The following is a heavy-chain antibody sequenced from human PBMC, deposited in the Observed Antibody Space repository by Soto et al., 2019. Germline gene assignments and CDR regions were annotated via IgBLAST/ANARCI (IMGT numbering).Heavy chain of an antibody. CDR2: MSPYNGDT. CDR3: ASTRSYGTDRRYDD. Sequence: GASVKVSCKDSGYTFITYGIRWVRQARGQGLQWMGWMSPYNGDTIIAQKFQGRVTMTTDTSTSTGYMQLRCLRPDDSAVYYCASTRSYGTDRRYDDCGVGTLVTVSS. J-gene: IGHJ4*02. CDR1: GYTFITYG. V-gene: IGHV1-18*04. D-gene: IGHD5-18*01.